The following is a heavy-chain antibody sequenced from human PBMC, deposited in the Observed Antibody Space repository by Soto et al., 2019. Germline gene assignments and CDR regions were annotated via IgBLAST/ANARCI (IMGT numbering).Heavy chain of an antibody. J-gene: IGHJ4*02. CDR3: ARDKAPYSSGWYYFDY. CDR2: ISGGSNT. V-gene: IGHV3-11*06. Sequence: PGGSLRLSCAPSGFTFSDFYMSWVRQAPGKGPEWVSYISGGSNTYYEDALKGRFTIPRDNSKNTVYMQMNSLRSEDTALYSCARDKAPYSSGWYYFDYWGQGTLVTVSS. CDR1: GFTFSDFY. D-gene: IGHD6-19*01.